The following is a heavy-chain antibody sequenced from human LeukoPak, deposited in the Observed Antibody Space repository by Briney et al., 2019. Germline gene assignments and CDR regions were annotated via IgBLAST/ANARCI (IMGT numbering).Heavy chain of an antibody. CDR1: GGTFSSYA. J-gene: IGHJ4*02. CDR2: IIPILGIA. Sequence: GASVKVSCKASGGTFSSYAISWVRQAPGQGLEWMGRIIPILGIANYAQKFQGRVTITADKPTSTAYMELSSLRSEDTAVYYCARSPSYYYGSGSYQGEDYWGQGTLVTVSS. CDR3: ARSPSYYYGSGSYQGEDY. V-gene: IGHV1-69*04. D-gene: IGHD3-10*01.